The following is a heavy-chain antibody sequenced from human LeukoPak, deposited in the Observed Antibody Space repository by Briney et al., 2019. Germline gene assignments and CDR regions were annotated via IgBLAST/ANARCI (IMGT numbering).Heavy chain of an antibody. J-gene: IGHJ6*03. CDR2: IKQDGSEK. V-gene: IGHV3-7*01. Sequence: RGSPRLSCAASGFTLSRVWMRSVRPAPGGGVEWVAHIKQDGSEKYYVDSVKGRFTISRDNAKNSLYLQMNSLRAEDTAVYYCAREAYDYYMDVWGKGTTVTVSS. CDR3: AREAYDYYMDV. CDR1: GFTLSRVW.